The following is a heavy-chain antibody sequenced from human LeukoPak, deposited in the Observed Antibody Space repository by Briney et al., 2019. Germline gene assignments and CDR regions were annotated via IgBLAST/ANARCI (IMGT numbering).Heavy chain of an antibody. D-gene: IGHD3-10*01. CDR3: TRESGITFVRGARYYSFYMDV. J-gene: IGHJ6*03. CDR1: GGSISSGSYY. CDR2: IYTSGTT. Sequence: PSQTLSLTRSVSGGSISSGSYYWSWIRQPAGTGLEWVGRIYTSGTTYYNPSLKSRVSISVDTSKNQFSLRLNSVTAADTAVYYCTRESGITFVRGARYYSFYMDVWGTGTTVTVSS. V-gene: IGHV4-61*02.